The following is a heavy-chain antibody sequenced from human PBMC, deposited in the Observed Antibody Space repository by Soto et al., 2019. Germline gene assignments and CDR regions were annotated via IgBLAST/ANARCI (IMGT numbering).Heavy chain of an antibody. J-gene: IGHJ4*02. V-gene: IGHV4-4*02. CDR1: GGSISSSNW. CDR2: IYHSGST. D-gene: IGHD3-16*01. CDR3: ARRHLGSYGGGFY. Sequence: SETLSLTCAVSGGSISSSNWWSWVRQPPGKGLEWIGEIYHSGSTNYNPSLKSRVTISVDKSKNQFSLKLSSVTAADTAVYYCARRHLGSYGGGFYWGQGTLVTVSS.